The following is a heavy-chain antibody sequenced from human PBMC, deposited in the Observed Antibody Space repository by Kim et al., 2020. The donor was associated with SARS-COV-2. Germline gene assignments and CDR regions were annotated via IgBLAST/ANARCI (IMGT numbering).Heavy chain of an antibody. Sequence: SETLSLTCAVYGGSFSGYYWSWIRQPPGKGLEWIGEINHSGSTNYNPSLKSRVTISVDTSKNQFSLKLSSVTAADTAVYYCARGQLDYDILTGYYYYWGQGTLVTVSS. CDR2: INHSGST. J-gene: IGHJ4*02. D-gene: IGHD3-9*01. CDR1: GGSFSGYY. CDR3: ARGQLDYDILTGYYYY. V-gene: IGHV4-34*01.